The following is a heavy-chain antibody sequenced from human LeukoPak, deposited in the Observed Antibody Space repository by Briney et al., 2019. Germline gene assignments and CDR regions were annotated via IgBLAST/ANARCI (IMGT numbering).Heavy chain of an antibody. V-gene: IGHV3-7*05. CDR2: IKEDGSEK. D-gene: IGHD4-17*01. CDR3: ANGARGAY. Sequence: GGSLRLSCAASGFTFRTAWMSWVRQAPGRGPEYMANIKEDGSEKYYVDSVRGRFTISRDNANSTLFLQVSSLRVDDTAVYYCANGARGAYWGQGTLVTVSS. J-gene: IGHJ4*02. CDR1: GFTFRTAW.